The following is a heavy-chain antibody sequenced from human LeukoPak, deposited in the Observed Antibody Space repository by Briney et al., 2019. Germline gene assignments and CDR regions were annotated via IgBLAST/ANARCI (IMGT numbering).Heavy chain of an antibody. J-gene: IGHJ5*02. CDR3: ARGRSGYSYGYNWFDP. D-gene: IGHD5-18*01. CDR2: MSPNSGDT. Sequence: ASVKVSCKASGYTFTNYDINWVRQATGQGLEWMGWMSPNSGDTGYAQKFQGRVTMTRNTSISTAYMELSSLRSEDTAVYYCARGRSGYSYGYNWFDPWGQGTLVTVSS. V-gene: IGHV1-8*01. CDR1: GYTFTNYD.